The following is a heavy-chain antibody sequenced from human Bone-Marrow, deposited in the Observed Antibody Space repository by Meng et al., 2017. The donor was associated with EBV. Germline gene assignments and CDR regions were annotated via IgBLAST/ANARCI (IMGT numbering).Heavy chain of an antibody. CDR2: LNEDGGVT. CDR1: GFPFSRYW. CDR3: SRDLAGADDY. Sequence: EVQLVACVCAVVRPWGSLLVPCAASGFPFSRYWMHWCRQAPGQGLMWVSRLNEDGGVTDYADSVKGRFTISRDNARNTLYLQMNNLRAEDTATYFCSRDLAGADDYWGQGTLVTVSS. D-gene: IGHD1-14*01. J-gene: IGHJ4*02. V-gene: IGHV3-74*01.